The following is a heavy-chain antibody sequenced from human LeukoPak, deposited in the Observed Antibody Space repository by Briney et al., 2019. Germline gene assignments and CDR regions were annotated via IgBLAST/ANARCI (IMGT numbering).Heavy chain of an antibody. CDR2: IRGDGATM. D-gene: IGHD3-16*01. J-gene: IGHJ4*02. CDR3: ARDQFRDYFRGADY. CDR1: GFTFSSLA. Sequence: GGSLRLSCAASGFTFSSLAMSWVRRAPGRGLEWVSAIRGDGATMFYADSVKGRITVSRDNSKNTLYLQFNSLRVDDTAVYYCARDQFRDYFRGADYWGQGTLVTVSS. V-gene: IGHV3-23*01.